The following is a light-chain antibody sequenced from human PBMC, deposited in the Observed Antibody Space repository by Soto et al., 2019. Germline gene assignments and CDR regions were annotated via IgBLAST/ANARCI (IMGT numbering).Light chain of an antibody. CDR2: GAS. V-gene: IGKV3-15*01. Sequence: EIVMTQTPATLSESPGERATLSCRASQSVSSNLAWYQQKPGQAPRLLIYGASTSATGIPARFSGSRSGTEYTITISSLQSEDFEVYYGQEYNNWPSWTFGQGTKVEIK. CDR3: QEYNNWPSWT. J-gene: IGKJ1*01. CDR1: QSVSSN.